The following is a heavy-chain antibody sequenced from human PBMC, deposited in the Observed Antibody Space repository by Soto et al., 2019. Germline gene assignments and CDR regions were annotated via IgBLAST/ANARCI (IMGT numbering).Heavy chain of an antibody. CDR3: ARDHIAAAGSVDY. D-gene: IGHD6-13*01. J-gene: IGHJ4*02. CDR2: IWYDGSNK. Sequence: QVQLVESGGGVVQPGRSLRLSCAASGFTFSSYGMHWVRQAPGKGLEWVAVIWYDGSNKYYADSVKGRFTISRDNSKNTLYLQMNSLRAEDTAVYYCARDHIAAAGSVDYWGQGTLVTVSS. V-gene: IGHV3-33*01. CDR1: GFTFSSYG.